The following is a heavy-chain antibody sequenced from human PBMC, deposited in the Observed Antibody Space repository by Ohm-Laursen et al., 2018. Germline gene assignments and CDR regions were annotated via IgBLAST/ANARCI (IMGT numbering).Heavy chain of an antibody. V-gene: IGHV3-11*01. D-gene: IGHD3-3*01. J-gene: IGHJ6*02. CDR3: ARDGRYDSWYEYYGMDV. Sequence: SLRLSCAASGFTFSDYYMTWIRQAPGKGLEWVSYITSSGSTIYYADSVKGRFTISRDNAKNSLYLQMNSLRPEDTAVYYCARDGRYDSWYEYYGMDVWGQGTTVTVSS. CDR2: ITSSGSTI. CDR1: GFTFSDYY.